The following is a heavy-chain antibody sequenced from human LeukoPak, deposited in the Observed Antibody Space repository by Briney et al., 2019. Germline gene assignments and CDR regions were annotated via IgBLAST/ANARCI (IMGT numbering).Heavy chain of an antibody. CDR1: GFTFSSYG. D-gene: IGHD4-17*01. V-gene: IGHV3-30*18. Sequence: GGSLRLSCAASGFTFSSYGMHWVRQAPGKGLEWVAVISYDGSNKYYADSVKGRFTISRDNSKNTLYLQMNSLRAEDTAVYYCAKSDYGDYNWGQGTLVTVSP. J-gene: IGHJ4*02. CDR2: ISYDGSNK. CDR3: AKSDYGDYN.